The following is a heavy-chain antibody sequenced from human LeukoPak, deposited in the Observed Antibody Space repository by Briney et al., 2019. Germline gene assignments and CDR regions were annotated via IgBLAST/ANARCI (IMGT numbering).Heavy chain of an antibody. D-gene: IGHD3-10*01. CDR2: INPNSGGT. CDR3: ARDDGLLWFGGVFDY. Sequence: ASVKVSCKASGYTFTGYYMHWVRQAPGQGLEWMGWINPNSGGTNYQGRVTMTRDTSISTAYMELSRLRSDDTAVYYCARDDGLLWFGGVFDYWGQGTLVTVSS. CDR1: GYTFTGYY. J-gene: IGHJ4*02. V-gene: IGHV1-2*02.